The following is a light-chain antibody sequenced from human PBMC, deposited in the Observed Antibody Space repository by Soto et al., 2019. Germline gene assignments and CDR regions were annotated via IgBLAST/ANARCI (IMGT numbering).Light chain of an antibody. CDR3: QQSFRTPYT. CDR1: QTINKN. V-gene: IGKV1-39*01. Sequence: DIQMTQSPSSLSASVGDRVTITCRASQTINKNLNWYQQKPGQAPKLLIYSASDFQSGVPSRFSGSGSGTEFTLTISGRQPEDFATYYCQQSFRTPYTFGQGTDLEI. J-gene: IGKJ2*01. CDR2: SAS.